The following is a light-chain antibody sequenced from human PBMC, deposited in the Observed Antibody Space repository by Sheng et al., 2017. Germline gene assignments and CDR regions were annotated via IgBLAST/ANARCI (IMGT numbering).Light chain of an antibody. CDR1: QSISNW. J-gene: IGKJ4*01. V-gene: IGKV1-5*03. CDR2: QAS. CDR3: QQYNSFSYT. Sequence: DIQMTQSPSTLSASIGDRVTITCRTSQSISNWLAWYQQKPGKAPNLLISQASNLESGVPSRFSGSGSGTEFTLTISSLQPDDFATYYCQQYNSFSYTFGRRDQXGGSN.